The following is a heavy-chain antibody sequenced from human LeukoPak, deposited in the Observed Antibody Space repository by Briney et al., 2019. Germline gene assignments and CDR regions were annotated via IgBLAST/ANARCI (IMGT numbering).Heavy chain of an antibody. D-gene: IGHD5-12*01. Sequence: GGSLRLSRAASGFTFSSYALSWFCKGPGKGLDWVSAISVNGGSTYYADSVKGRFTISRDNSKNTLYLQMNSLRAEDTAVYCCAKGSGYDAEWFFDYWGQGTLVTVSS. CDR2: ISVNGGST. J-gene: IGHJ4*02. V-gene: IGHV3-23*01. CDR3: AKGSGYDAEWFFDY. CDR1: GFTFSSYA.